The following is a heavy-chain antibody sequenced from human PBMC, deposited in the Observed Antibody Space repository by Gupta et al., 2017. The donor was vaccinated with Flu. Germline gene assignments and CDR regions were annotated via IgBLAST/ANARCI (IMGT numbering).Heavy chain of an antibody. D-gene: IGHD3-9*01. J-gene: IGHJ4*02. CDR1: VG. CDR2: VYWDDEK. Sequence: VGVGWIRQPPGKALEWLALVYWDDEKRYSPSLKSRLTITKDTFNNQVFLTLTNVAPEDTATYYCARRSYDVLTGLYTPFDFWGQGALVAVSS. CDR3: ARRSYDVLTGLYTPFDF. V-gene: IGHV2-5*02.